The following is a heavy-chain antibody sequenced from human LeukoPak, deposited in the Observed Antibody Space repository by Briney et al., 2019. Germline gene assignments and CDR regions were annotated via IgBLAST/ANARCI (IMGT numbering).Heavy chain of an antibody. CDR2: ISAYNGNT. D-gene: IGHD6-13*01. J-gene: IGHJ4*02. CDR1: GYTFTSYG. Sequence: ASVKVSCKASGYTFTSYGISWVRQAPGQGLEWMGWISAYNGNTNYAQKLHGRVTMTTDTSTSTAYMELRSLRSDDTAVYYCARVPVPSPPAGIGGDYFDYWGQGTLVTVSS. CDR3: ARVPVPSPPAGIGGDYFDY. V-gene: IGHV1-18*01.